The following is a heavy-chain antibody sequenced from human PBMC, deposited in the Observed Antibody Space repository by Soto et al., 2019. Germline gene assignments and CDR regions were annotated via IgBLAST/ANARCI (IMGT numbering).Heavy chain of an antibody. Sequence: QVQLQQWGAGPLRPVETLSLTCGVSGGSFSGYYWAWIRQSPGKGLEWIGEINDRGSINYNPSLKSRVSISVDTSKNHYSLNLRAVTAADTAVYYCARESHDMLTVPPWVWYCDLWGRGTLVTVSS. J-gene: IGHJ2*01. CDR2: INDRGSI. CDR3: ARESHDMLTVPPWVWYCDL. D-gene: IGHD3-9*01. V-gene: IGHV4-34*01. CDR1: GGSFSGYY.